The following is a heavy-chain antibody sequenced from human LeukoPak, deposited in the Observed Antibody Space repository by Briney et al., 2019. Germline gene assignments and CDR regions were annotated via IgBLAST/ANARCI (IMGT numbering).Heavy chain of an antibody. CDR2: ISGSGSTI. CDR1: GFTFSDYY. D-gene: IGHD5-12*01. CDR3: ARAPRYSGRAPGDNYYYYMDV. Sequence: PGGSLRLSCAASGFTFSDYYMSWIRQAPGKGLGWVSYISGSGSTIYYADSVKGRFTISRDNAKNSLYLQMNSLRAEDTAVFYCARAPRYSGRAPGDNYYYYMDVWGKGTTVTVSS. V-gene: IGHV3-11*01. J-gene: IGHJ6*03.